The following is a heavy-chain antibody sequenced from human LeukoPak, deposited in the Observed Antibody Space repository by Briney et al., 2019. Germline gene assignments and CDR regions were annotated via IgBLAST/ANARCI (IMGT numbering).Heavy chain of an antibody. D-gene: IGHD6-19*01. CDR2: TWYGGTNK. J-gene: IGHJ3*02. V-gene: IGHV3-33*01. CDR1: GFSLRSYG. CDR3: ARRRASSRGRAVAGTVDAFDI. Sequence: PGGSLRLSCAASGFSLRSYGMHWVRQAPGKGLEWVAVTWYGGTNKYYADSVKGRFTISRDNAKNSLYLQMNSLRAEDTAVYYCARRRASSRGRAVAGTVDAFDIWGQGTMVAVSS.